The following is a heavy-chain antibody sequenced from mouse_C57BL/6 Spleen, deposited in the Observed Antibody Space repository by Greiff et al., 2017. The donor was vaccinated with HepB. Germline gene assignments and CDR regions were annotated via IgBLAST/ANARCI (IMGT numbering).Heavy chain of an antibody. Sequence: EVQVVESGGGLVKPGGSLKLSCAASGFTFSSYTMSWVRQTPEKRLEWVATISGGGGNTYYPDSVKGRFTISRDNAKNTLYLQMSSLRSEDTALYYCARNWGLDYWGQGTTLTVSS. J-gene: IGHJ2*01. CDR1: GFTFSSYT. V-gene: IGHV5-9*01. CDR2: ISGGGGNT. CDR3: ARNWGLDY. D-gene: IGHD4-1*01.